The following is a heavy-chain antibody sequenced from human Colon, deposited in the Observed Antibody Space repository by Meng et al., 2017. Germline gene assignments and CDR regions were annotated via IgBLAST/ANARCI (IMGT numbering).Heavy chain of an antibody. CDR3: ARENDSGNSYDH. CDR2: IYHIGST. Sequence: QVQLQESGPGLVKHSGTLSLPCAVAGTYISRSNWWTWVRQAPGQGLEWIGEIYHIGSTNYNPSLKSRVTILVDESKNEFSLKLTSGTAADTAVYYCARENDSGNSYDHWGRGTLVTVSS. J-gene: IGHJ4*02. CDR1: GTYISRSNW. V-gene: IGHV4-4*02. D-gene: IGHD3-10*01.